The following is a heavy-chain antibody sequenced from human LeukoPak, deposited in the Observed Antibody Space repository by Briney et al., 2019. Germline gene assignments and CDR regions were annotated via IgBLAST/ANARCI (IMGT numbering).Heavy chain of an antibody. D-gene: IGHD5-24*01. V-gene: IGHV3-21*01. J-gene: IGHJ6*02. Sequence: PGGSLRLSCAASGFTFSSYSMNWVRQAPGKGLEWVSSISSSSSYIYYADSVKGRFTISRDNAKNSLYLQMNSLRAEDTAVYYCARVEALQRWLQLSMHWDYYYGMDVWGQGTTVTVSS. CDR1: GFTFSSYS. CDR3: ARVEALQRWLQLSMHWDYYYGMDV. CDR2: ISSSSSYI.